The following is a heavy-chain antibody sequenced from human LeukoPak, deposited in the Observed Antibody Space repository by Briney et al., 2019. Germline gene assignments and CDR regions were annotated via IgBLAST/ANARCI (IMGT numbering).Heavy chain of an antibody. V-gene: IGHV3-74*01. CDR2: LNSDGSST. D-gene: IGHD6-19*01. CDR3: ARSSGWYTGMTYYFDY. Sequence: GGSLRLSCTASGFTFSSYWMHWVRQVPGKGLVWVSRLNSDGSSTTYADSVKGRFTISRDSAKNTLYLQMNSLRAEDTAVYYCARSSGWYTGMTYYFDYWGQGTLVTVSS. CDR1: GFTFSSYW. J-gene: IGHJ4*02.